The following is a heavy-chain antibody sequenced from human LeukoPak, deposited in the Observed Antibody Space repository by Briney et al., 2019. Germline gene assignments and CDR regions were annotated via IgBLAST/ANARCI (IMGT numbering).Heavy chain of an antibody. CDR1: GFTLGGYW. V-gene: IGHV3-74*01. CDR2: IKYDGSRT. CDR3: TRSDYFEP. D-gene: IGHD4-11*01. J-gene: IGHJ5*02. Sequence: GGSLRLSCEARGFTLGGYWMSWVRQAPGQGLVWVSRIKYDGSRTYYADSVKGRFTISRDNAKNTLYLQMNRLKAEATAVYYCTRSDYFEPWGPGTLVIVSS.